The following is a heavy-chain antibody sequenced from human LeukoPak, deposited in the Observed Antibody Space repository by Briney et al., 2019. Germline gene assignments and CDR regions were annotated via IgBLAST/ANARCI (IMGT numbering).Heavy chain of an antibody. Sequence: SETLSLTCAVYGGSFSGYYWSWIRQPPGNGLEWIGEINHSGSTNSNPSLKSRVTISVDTSKNHFSLKLSSVTAADTAVYYCARGQFSSRWSVWYFDLWGRGTLVTVSS. CDR2: INHSGST. CDR1: GGSFSGYY. V-gene: IGHV4-34*01. CDR3: ARGQFSSRWSVWYFDL. D-gene: IGHD6-19*01. J-gene: IGHJ2*01.